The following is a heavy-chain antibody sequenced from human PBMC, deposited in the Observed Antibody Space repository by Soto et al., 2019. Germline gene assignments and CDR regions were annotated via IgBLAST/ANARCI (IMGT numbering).Heavy chain of an antibody. V-gene: IGHV4-39*01. D-gene: IGHD6-13*01. J-gene: IGHJ4*02. Sequence: TSETLSLTCTVSGGSISSSSYYWGWIRQPPGKGLEWIGSIYYSGSTYYNPSLKSRVTISVDTSKNQFSLKLSSVTAADTAVYYCATMGLRIAAAGTRTNFDYWGQGTLVTVSS. CDR2: IYYSGST. CDR1: GGSISSSSYY. CDR3: ATMGLRIAAAGTRTNFDY.